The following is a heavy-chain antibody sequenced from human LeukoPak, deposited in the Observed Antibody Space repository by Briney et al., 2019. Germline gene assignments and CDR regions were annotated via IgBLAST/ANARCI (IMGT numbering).Heavy chain of an antibody. V-gene: IGHV3-48*02. CDR3: ARAEEALPDY. CDR1: GFTFSSYA. Sequence: PGGSLRLSCAASGFTFSSYAMSWVRQAPGKGLEWVSYISSSSSTIYYADSVKGRFTISRDNAKNSLYLQMNSLRDEDTAVYYCARAEEALPDYWGQGTLVTVSS. D-gene: IGHD1-26*01. CDR2: ISSSSSTI. J-gene: IGHJ4*02.